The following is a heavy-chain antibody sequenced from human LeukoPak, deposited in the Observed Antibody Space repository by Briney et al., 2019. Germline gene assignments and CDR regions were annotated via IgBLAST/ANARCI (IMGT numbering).Heavy chain of an antibody. D-gene: IGHD6-13*01. Sequence: SETLSLTCAVYGGSFSGYYWSWIRQPPGKGLEWIGEINHSGSTNYNPSLKSRVTISVDTSKNQFSLKLSSVTAADTAVYYCARDSSSSWYLQYYFDYWGQGTLVTVSS. CDR3: ARDSSSSWYLQYYFDY. CDR2: INHSGST. J-gene: IGHJ4*02. CDR1: GGSFSGYY. V-gene: IGHV4-34*01.